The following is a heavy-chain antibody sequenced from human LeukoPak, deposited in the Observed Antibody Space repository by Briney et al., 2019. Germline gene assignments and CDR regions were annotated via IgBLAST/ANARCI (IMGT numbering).Heavy chain of an antibody. D-gene: IGHD2-15*01. Sequence: ASVKVSCKASGYTFTSYYMHWVRQAPGQGLEWMGIINPSGGSTSYAQKFQGRVTMTRDMSTSTDYMELSSLRSEDTAVYYCARVRHCSGGSCYSYYWFDPWGQGTLVTVSS. CDR3: ARVRHCSGGSCYSYYWFDP. V-gene: IGHV1-46*01. CDR2: INPSGGST. CDR1: GYTFTSYY. J-gene: IGHJ5*02.